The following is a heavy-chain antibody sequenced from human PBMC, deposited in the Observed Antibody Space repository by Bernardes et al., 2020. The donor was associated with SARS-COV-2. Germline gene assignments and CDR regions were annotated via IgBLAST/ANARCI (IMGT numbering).Heavy chain of an antibody. V-gene: IGHV3-20*01. D-gene: IGHD3-3*01. Sequence: GGSLRLSCAASGFNFDDYGMSWVRQTPGKGLEWVSGIKWNGGSTGYADFVQGRFTISRDNAKNSLYLQMNSLRAEDTALYHCVRGYYDGPIDNWRQGTLVTVSS. CDR2: IKWNGGST. CDR3: VRGYYDGPIDN. CDR1: GFNFDDYG. J-gene: IGHJ4*02.